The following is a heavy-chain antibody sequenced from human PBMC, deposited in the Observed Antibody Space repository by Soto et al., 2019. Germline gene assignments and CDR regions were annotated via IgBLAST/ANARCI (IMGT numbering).Heavy chain of an antibody. CDR1: GYTFTGYY. D-gene: IGHD2-15*01. Sequence: ASVKVSCKASGYTFTGYYMHWVRQAPGQGLERMGWINPNSGGTNYAQKFQGWVTMTRDTSISTAYMELSRLRSDDTAVYYCARGLVKCSGGSCYSYYYYGMDVWGQGTTVTSP. J-gene: IGHJ6*02. CDR2: INPNSGGT. V-gene: IGHV1-2*04. CDR3: ARGLVKCSGGSCYSYYYYGMDV.